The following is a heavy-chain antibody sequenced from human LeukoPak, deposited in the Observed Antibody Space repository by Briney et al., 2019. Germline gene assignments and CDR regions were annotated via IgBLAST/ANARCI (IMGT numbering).Heavy chain of an antibody. D-gene: IGHD6-25*01. CDR3: AREGQRLVGGGYYFDY. V-gene: IGHV1-3*03. CDR2: INAGNGNT. J-gene: IGHJ4*02. CDR1: GYTFTSYA. Sequence: ASVKVSCKASGYTFTSYAMHWVRQAPGQRLEWMGWINAGNGNTKYSQEFQGRVTITRDTSASTAYMELSSLRSEDMAVYYCAREGQRLVGGGYYFDYWGQGTLVTVSS.